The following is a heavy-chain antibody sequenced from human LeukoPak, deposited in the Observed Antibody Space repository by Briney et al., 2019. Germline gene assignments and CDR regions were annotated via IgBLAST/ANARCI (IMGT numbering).Heavy chain of an antibody. Sequence: PGRSLRLSCAASGFTFSSYGMHWVRQAAGKGLEWVAVISYDGSNKYYADSVKGRFTISRDNSKNTLYLQMNSLRAEDTAVYYCARLFRVVVPAANTHFDYWGQGTLVTVSS. CDR2: ISYDGSNK. V-gene: IGHV3-30*03. CDR1: GFTFSSYG. J-gene: IGHJ4*02. D-gene: IGHD2-2*01. CDR3: ARLFRVVVPAANTHFDY.